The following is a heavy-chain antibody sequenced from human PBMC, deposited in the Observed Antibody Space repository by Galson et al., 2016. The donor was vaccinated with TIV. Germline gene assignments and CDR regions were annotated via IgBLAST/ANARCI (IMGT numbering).Heavy chain of an antibody. J-gene: IGHJ4*02. CDR3: ARRDSTGISNFDF. CDR1: GSSFTSYW. D-gene: IGHD3-22*01. CDR2: IYPGDSDT. V-gene: IGHV5-51*01. Sequence: QSGAEVKKPGESLKISCKGSGSSFTSYWIGWVRQMPGKGLEWMGIIYPGDSDTRYSPSFQGQVTITADKSTRTAYLQWSSLKASDTAVYYFARRDSTGISNFDFWGQGTLVTVSS.